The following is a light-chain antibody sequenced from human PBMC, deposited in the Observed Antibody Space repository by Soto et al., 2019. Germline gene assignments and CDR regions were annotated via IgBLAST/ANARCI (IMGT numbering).Light chain of an antibody. V-gene: IGKV3-20*01. CDR2: GAS. CDR1: QSVSSTY. Sequence: EIVLTQSPGTLSLSPGERATLSCRASQSVSSTYLAWYQQKPGQAPRLLIYGASNRATGIPDRFSGSGSGTDFTLTISRLEPEDFAVYYFQQYGGSRWTFGQGTMV. J-gene: IGKJ1*01. CDR3: QQYGGSRWT.